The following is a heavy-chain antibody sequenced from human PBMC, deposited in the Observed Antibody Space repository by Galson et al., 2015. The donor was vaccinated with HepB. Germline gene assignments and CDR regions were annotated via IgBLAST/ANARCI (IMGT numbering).Heavy chain of an antibody. D-gene: IGHD3-22*01. V-gene: IGHV3-15*01. J-gene: IGHJ4*02. CDR1: GFTFGDYA. CDR3: TTERRPRTMIVVVDF. CDR2: IKSKTDGGTT. Sequence: SLRLSCAASGFTFGDYAMSWVRQAPGKGLEWVGRIKSKTDGGTTDYAAPVKGRFTISRDDSKNTLYLQMISLKTEDTAVYYCTTERRPRTMIVVVDFWGQGTLVTVSS.